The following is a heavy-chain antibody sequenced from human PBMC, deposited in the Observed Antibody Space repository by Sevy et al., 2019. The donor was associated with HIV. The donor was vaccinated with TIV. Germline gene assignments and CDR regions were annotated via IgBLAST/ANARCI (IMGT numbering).Heavy chain of an antibody. Sequence: GGSLRLFCAASGFNFRNYSMTWVRQAPGKGLDWVSYISSGSGTIHYADSVKDRFTISRDNAKNSLFLQMNSLRDEDTAIYYCARPYCSGDDCYSELDYWGQGILVTVSS. CDR1: GFNFRNYS. CDR2: ISSGSGTI. CDR3: ARPYCSGDDCYSELDY. D-gene: IGHD2-15*01. V-gene: IGHV3-48*02. J-gene: IGHJ4*02.